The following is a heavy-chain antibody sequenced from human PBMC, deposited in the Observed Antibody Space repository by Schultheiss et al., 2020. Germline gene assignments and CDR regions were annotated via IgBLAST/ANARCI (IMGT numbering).Heavy chain of an antibody. J-gene: IGHJ6*04. Sequence: GGSLRLSCAASGFTFSSYDMHWVRQAPGKGLEWVSSISSSSSYIYYADSVKGRFTISRDNAKNSLYLQMNSLRAEDTAVYYCARERYCSSTSCYTTYYDSLWGEGSTVTGSA. CDR2: ISSSSSYI. CDR3: ARERYCSSTSCYTTYYDSL. D-gene: IGHD2-2*02. V-gene: IGHV3-21*01. CDR1: GFTFSSYD.